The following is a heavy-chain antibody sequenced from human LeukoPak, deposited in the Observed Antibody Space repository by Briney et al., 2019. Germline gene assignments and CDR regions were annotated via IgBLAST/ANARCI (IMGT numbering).Heavy chain of an antibody. D-gene: IGHD1-14*01. CDR3: AKAHSMTGNFDY. Sequence: GGSLRLSCAASGFTFSSYGMHWVRQAPGKGLEWVSGISWNSGIIGYADSVKGRFTISRDNAKNSLYLQMNSLRAEDTALYYCAKAHSMTGNFDYWGQGTLVTVSS. V-gene: IGHV3-9*01. CDR2: ISWNSGII. J-gene: IGHJ4*02. CDR1: GFTFSSYG.